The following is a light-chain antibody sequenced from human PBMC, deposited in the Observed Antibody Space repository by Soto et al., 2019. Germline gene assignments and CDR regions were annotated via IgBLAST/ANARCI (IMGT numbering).Light chain of an antibody. J-gene: IGKJ1*01. V-gene: IGKV3-15*01. CDR3: QQYSDWPTT. Sequence: DIVMTQSPAPLSVSPGERATLSCRASQSLYTNLAWYQQQPGQAPRLLIYGASTRATGIPARFSGSGSGTEFTLTISSLQSEDFEVYYCQQYSDWPTTFGQGPKVEIK. CDR1: QSLYTN. CDR2: GAS.